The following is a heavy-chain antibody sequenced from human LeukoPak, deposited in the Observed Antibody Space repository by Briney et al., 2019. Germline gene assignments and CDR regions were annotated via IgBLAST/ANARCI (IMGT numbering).Heavy chain of an antibody. Sequence: GGSLRLSCAASGFTFSSYSMNWVRQAPGKGLEWVSSISSSSSYIYYADSVNGRFTISRDNAKNSLYLQMNSLRAEDTAVYYCASGYCSGGSCYSGASGYWGQGTLVTVSS. J-gene: IGHJ4*02. V-gene: IGHV3-21*01. CDR3: ASGYCSGGSCYSGASGY. D-gene: IGHD2-15*01. CDR1: GFTFSSYS. CDR2: ISSSSSYI.